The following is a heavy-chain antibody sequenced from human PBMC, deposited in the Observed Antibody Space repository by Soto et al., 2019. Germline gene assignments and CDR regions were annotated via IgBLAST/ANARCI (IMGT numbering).Heavy chain of an antibody. CDR3: ARGSTTEKFDS. CDR1: SASIYSGGYF. Sequence: QVQLQESGPGLVRPSQTLSLTCSVSSASIYSGGYFWSWIRQSPGKGLEWIGHIHKSGSPYNNPSLKSRVTISADTSMNQFSLALTSVTAADTAMYYCARGSTTEKFDSWGQGILVTVSS. J-gene: IGHJ4*02. V-gene: IGHV4-30-4*01. CDR2: IHKSGSP.